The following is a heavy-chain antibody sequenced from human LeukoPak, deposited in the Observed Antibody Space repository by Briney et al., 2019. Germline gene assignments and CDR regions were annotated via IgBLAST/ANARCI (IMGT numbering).Heavy chain of an antibody. Sequence: ASVKVSCKASGYTFTSYYMHWVRQAPGQGLEWMGIINPSGGSTSYAQKFQGRVTITTDESTSTAYMELSSLRSEDTAVYYCARAPSTTIFGVAHNWFDPWGQGTLVTVSS. J-gene: IGHJ5*02. CDR3: ARAPSTTIFGVAHNWFDP. V-gene: IGHV1-46*01. CDR2: INPSGGST. D-gene: IGHD3-3*01. CDR1: GYTFTSYY.